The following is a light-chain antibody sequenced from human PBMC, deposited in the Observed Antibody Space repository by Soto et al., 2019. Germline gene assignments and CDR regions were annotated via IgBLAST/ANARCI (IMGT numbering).Light chain of an antibody. J-gene: IGKJ3*01. CDR2: KAS. Sequence: DIQMTQSPSTLSASVGDRVTITCRASQSISSWLAWYQQKPGKAPKLLIYKASSLESGVPSRFSGSVSGTEFTLTISSLQPDDFATYDCQQYNSYPFTFGPGTKVDIK. CDR1: QSISSW. CDR3: QQYNSYPFT. V-gene: IGKV1-5*03.